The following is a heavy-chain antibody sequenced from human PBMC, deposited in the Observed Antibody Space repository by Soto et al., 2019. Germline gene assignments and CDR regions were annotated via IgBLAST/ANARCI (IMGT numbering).Heavy chain of an antibody. V-gene: IGHV3-66*01. J-gene: IGHJ2*01. Sequence: EVQLVESGGGLVQPGGSLRLSCAASGFTVSSNYMRWVRQAPGKGLEWVSVIYTSGTTYYADSVKGRFTISGDSSKNTLYIQMNSLRAEDKAVYYCARGGGENWYFDLWGRGTLVTVSS. CDR2: IYTSGTT. D-gene: IGHD3-16*01. CDR3: ARGGGENWYFDL. CDR1: GFTVSSNY.